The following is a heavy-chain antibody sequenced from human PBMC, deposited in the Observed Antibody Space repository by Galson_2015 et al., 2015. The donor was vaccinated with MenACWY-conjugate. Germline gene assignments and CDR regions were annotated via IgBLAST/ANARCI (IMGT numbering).Heavy chain of an antibody. CDR3: ARIKIGSSGVDY. Sequence: SETLSLTCTVSGGSISSSSYYWGWIRQPPGKGLEWIGSIYYSSGSTHYNPSLKSRVTISVDTSKNHFSLKLSSVTAADTAVYYCARIKIGSSGVDYWGQGTLVIVSS. CDR2: IYYSSGST. J-gene: IGHJ4*02. D-gene: IGHD3-22*01. CDR1: GGSISSSSYY. V-gene: IGHV4-39*07.